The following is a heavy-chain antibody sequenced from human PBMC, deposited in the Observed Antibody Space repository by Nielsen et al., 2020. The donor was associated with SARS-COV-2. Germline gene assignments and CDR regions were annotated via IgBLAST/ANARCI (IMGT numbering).Heavy chain of an antibody. CDR1: GGSFSDYH. J-gene: IGHJ4*02. CDR2: IYYSGST. D-gene: IGHD6-13*01. V-gene: IGHV4-59*12. CDR3: ARPKRAAAGNSYFDY. Sequence: GSLRLSCAVYGGSFSDYHWTWIRQPPGKGLEWIGYIYYSGSTNYNPSLKSRVTISVDTSKNQFSLKLSSVTAADTAVYYCARPKRAAAGNSYFDYWGQGTLVTVSS.